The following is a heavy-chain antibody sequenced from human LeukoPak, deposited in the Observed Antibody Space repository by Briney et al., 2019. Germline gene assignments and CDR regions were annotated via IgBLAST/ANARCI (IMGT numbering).Heavy chain of an antibody. D-gene: IGHD5-12*01. CDR2: IYYSGST. J-gene: IGHJ4*02. Sequence: KPSETLSLTCTVSGGSISSYYWSWIRQPPGKGLEWIGYIYYSGSTNYNPSLKSRVTISVDTSKNQFSLKLSSVTAADTAVYYCARVKNSGYDQYYFDYWGQRTLVTVSS. CDR3: ARVKNSGYDQYYFDY. V-gene: IGHV4-59*01. CDR1: GGSISSYY.